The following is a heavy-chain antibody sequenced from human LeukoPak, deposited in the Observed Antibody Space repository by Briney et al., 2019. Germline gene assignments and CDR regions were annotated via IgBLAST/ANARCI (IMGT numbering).Heavy chain of an antibody. V-gene: IGHV1-18*01. Sequence: ASVKVSCKASGYTFTSYGISWVRQAPGQGLEWMGWISAYSGNTNYAQKLQGRVTMTTDTSTSTAYMELRSLRSDDTAVYYCAKDSDYYDSSGYLPPGYWGQGTLVTVSS. D-gene: IGHD3-22*01. CDR3: AKDSDYYDSSGYLPPGY. J-gene: IGHJ4*02. CDR2: ISAYSGNT. CDR1: GYTFTSYG.